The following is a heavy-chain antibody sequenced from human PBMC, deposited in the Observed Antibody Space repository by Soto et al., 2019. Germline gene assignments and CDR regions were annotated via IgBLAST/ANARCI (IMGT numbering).Heavy chain of an antibody. CDR2: IIPIFGTA. CDR3: ARVGVYRGHWAGMEYYYYYGMDV. D-gene: IGHD6-19*01. CDR1: GGTFSSYA. Sequence: ASVKVSCKASGGTFSSYAISWVRQAPGQGLEWMGGIIPIFGTANYAQKFQGRVTITADESTSTAYMELSSLRSEDTAVDYCARVGVYRGHWAGMEYYYYYGMDVWGQGTTVTVSS. V-gene: IGHV1-69*13. J-gene: IGHJ6*02.